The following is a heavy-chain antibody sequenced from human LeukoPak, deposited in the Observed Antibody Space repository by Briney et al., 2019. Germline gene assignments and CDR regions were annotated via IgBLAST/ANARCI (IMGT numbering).Heavy chain of an antibody. V-gene: IGHV3-23*01. D-gene: IGHD3-22*01. J-gene: IGHJ4*02. CDR1: GFTFSSYA. CDR2: ISGTGGST. Sequence: GGSLRLSCAASGFTFSSYAMSWVRQAPGKGLEWVSGISGTGGSTFYADSVKGRFTISRDNSKNTLYLQMDSLRAEDTAVYYCAKGSITMMVVVITPGYFDYWGQGTLVAVSS. CDR3: AKGSITMMVVVITPGYFDY.